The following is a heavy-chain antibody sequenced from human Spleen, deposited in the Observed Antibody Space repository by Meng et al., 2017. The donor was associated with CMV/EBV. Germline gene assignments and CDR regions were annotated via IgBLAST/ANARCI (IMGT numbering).Heavy chain of an antibody. CDR3: AKTWITVITITIDY. CDR2: ISGSGGTT. CDR1: GFTFNSYA. J-gene: IGHJ4*01. Sequence: GESLKISCATSGFTFNSYAISWVRQAPGRGLEWVSAISGSGGTTHYADSVKGRFTVSRDNSKNTLYLQMNSLRAEDTAVYYCAKTWITVITITIDYWGHGTLVTVSS. V-gene: IGHV3-23*01. D-gene: IGHD4-17*01.